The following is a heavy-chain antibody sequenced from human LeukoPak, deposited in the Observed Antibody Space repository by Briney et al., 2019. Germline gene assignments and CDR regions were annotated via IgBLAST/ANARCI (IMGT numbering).Heavy chain of an antibody. CDR2: ISYDGSNK. V-gene: IGHV3-30*04. CDR1: GLTFSSYA. D-gene: IGHD4-17*01. CDR3: ARDGDGDYAADY. J-gene: IGHJ4*02. Sequence: GGSLRLPCAASGLTFSSYAMHWVRQAPGKGLEWVAVISYDGSNKYYADSVKGRFTISRDNSKNTLYLQMNSLRAEDTAVYYCARDGDGDYAADYWGQGTLVTVSS.